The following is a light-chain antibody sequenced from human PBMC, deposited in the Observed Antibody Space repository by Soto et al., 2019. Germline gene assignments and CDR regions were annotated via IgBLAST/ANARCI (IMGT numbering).Light chain of an antibody. CDR3: SSYAGSRNLV. Sequence: QSVLAQPPSASGSPGQSVTISCTGTSSDVGAYNFVSWYQQHPGKAPKLMISEVTKRPAGVPDRFSGSKSGNTASLTVSGLQAEDEADYYCSSYAGSRNLVFGGGTKVNVL. CDR2: EVT. V-gene: IGLV2-8*01. J-gene: IGLJ3*02. CDR1: SSDVGAYNF.